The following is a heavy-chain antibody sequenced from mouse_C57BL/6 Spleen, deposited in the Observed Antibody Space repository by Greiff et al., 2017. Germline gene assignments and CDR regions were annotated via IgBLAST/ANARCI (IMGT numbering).Heavy chain of an antibody. CDR1: GYTFTDYY. CDR3: ARSDYSNLYYFDY. Sequence: VQLQQSGPELVKPGASVKISCKASGYTFTDYYMNWVKQSHGKSLEWIGDINPNNGGTSYNQKFKGKATLTVDKSSSTAYMELRGLTSEDSAVYYCARSDYSNLYYFDYWGQGTTLTVSS. V-gene: IGHV1-26*01. J-gene: IGHJ2*01. D-gene: IGHD2-5*01. CDR2: INPNNGGT.